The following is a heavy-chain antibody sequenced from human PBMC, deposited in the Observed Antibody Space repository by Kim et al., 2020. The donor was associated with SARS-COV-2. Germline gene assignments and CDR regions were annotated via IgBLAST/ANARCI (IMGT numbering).Heavy chain of an antibody. CDR3: ARDLGYGITINCPLLRAKYYRWDV. CDR1: GFTVSGNY. J-gene: IGHJ6*02. D-gene: IGHD3-10*01. CDR2: IYSGANT. V-gene: IGHV3-53*01. Sequence: GGSLRLSCVVSGFTVSGNYMNWVRQAPGKGLEWVSSIYSGANTYYADSATGRFTISRDNSKSTLYPQLNSLRADDTAVYYCARDLGYGITINCPLLRAKYYRWDVGGQETTLTLSS.